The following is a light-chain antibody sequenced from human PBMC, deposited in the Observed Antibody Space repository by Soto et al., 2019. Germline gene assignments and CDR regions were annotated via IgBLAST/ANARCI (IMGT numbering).Light chain of an antibody. CDR3: SSYTSGSTFRV. V-gene: IGLV2-14*01. J-gene: IGLJ3*02. CDR2: DVS. Sequence: QSVLTQPASVSGSPGQSITISCTGTSSDVGGYNYVSWYQQHPGKAPKLMIYDVSNRPSGVSNRFSGSKSGNTASLTISGLQAEDDAEYYCSSYTSGSTFRVFGGGTKLTVL. CDR1: SSDVGGYNY.